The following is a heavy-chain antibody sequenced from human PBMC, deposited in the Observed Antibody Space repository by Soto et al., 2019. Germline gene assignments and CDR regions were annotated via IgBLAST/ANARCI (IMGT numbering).Heavy chain of an antibody. CDR1: GFTLSDHY. J-gene: IGHJ4*02. CDR3: VRASHYGSGTWNFDS. CDR2: IRDKAHSFTK. Sequence: EVQLVESGGGLVQPGGSLRLSCAASGFTLSDHYMDWVRQAPGKGLEWVARIRDKAHSFTKEFAASVKVRFTVSSDDSTNSLFLQMNSLKPEDTAVYYCVRASHYGSGTWNFDSWGQGTLVTVSS. V-gene: IGHV3-72*01. D-gene: IGHD3-10*01.